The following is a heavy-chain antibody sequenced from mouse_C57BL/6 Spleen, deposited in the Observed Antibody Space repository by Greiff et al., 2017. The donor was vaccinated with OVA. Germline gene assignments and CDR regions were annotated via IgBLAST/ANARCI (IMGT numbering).Heavy chain of an antibody. CDR3: ARGSSANYFDY. J-gene: IGHJ2*01. CDR1: GYTFTSYW. V-gene: IGHV1-59*01. Sequence: QVQLQQPGAELVRPGTSVKLSCKAFGYTFTSYWMHWVKQRPGQGLEWIGVIDPSDSYTNYNQKFKGKATLTVDTSSSTAYMQLSSLTSEDSAVYYCARGSSANYFDYWGQGTTLTVSS. CDR2: IDPSDSYT.